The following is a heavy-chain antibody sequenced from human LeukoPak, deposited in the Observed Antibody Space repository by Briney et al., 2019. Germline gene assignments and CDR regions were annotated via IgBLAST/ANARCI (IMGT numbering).Heavy chain of an antibody. D-gene: IGHD3-22*01. J-gene: IGHJ4*02. CDR3: ARDETSGYYFPGY. V-gene: IGHV3-30*04. CDR2: ISYDASNI. CDR1: GFTFSSYA. Sequence: GGSLRLSCAASGFTFSSYAMHWVRQAPGKGLEWMALISYDASNIYYADSVRDRFTISRDNAKNSLYLQMNSLRAEDTALYYCARDETSGYYFPGYWGQGTLVTVSS.